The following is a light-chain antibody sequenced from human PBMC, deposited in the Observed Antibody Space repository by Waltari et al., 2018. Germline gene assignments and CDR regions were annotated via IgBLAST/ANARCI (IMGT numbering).Light chain of an antibody. V-gene: IGKV2-30*01. Sequence: VMTQSPVSLAVTLGPPATISCRSSYALLNTDGNIYLNWFHQRPGQSPRRRIHEVSKRDSGVPDRIRACVSDTDFTLESSRVGAVDAGVYYCMQGVRPWTFGPGTKVEVK. CDR1: YALLNTDGNIY. J-gene: IGKJ1*01. CDR3: MQGVRPWT. CDR2: EVS.